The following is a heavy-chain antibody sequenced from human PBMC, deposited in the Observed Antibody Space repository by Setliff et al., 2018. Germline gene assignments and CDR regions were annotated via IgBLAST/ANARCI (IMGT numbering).Heavy chain of an antibody. CDR3: ARSESCGSTHCSPYDY. CDR2: INFDGTST. Sequence: PGGSLRLSCEGSGLTLSHYWMHWVRQGPGKGLVWVSYINFDGTSTNYADSVKGRFTISRDNAKNTVYLQLNRLRADDTAVYYCARSESCGSTHCSPYDYWGQGTLVTVSS. J-gene: IGHJ4*02. V-gene: IGHV3-74*01. CDR1: GLTLSHYW. D-gene: IGHD2-2*01.